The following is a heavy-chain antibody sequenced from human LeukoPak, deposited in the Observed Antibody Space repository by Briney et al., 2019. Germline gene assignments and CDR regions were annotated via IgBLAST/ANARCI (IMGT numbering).Heavy chain of an antibody. V-gene: IGHV4-59*01. J-gene: IGHJ3*02. D-gene: IGHD3-10*01. CDR1: GDSINSYH. Sequence: SETLSLTCTISGDSINSYHWSWLRQPPGSKLEWIGYFYYSGVTNYNPSLRSRVSLSVDTSKNQFSLNLSSVTAADTAVYFCARTEIGSGSYYNWGQGTMVTVSS. CDR2: FYYSGVT. CDR3: ARTEIGSGSYYN.